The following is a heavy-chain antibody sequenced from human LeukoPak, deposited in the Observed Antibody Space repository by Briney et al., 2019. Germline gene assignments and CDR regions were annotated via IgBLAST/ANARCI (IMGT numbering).Heavy chain of an antibody. CDR3: ARDKSVTTSYFDY. D-gene: IGHD4-17*01. J-gene: IGHJ4*02. V-gene: IGHV3-30*03. CDR2: ISYDGSNK. CDR1: GFTFSSYG. Sequence: GGSLRLSCAASGFTFSSYGMHWVRQAPGKGLEWVAVISYDGSNKYYADSVKGRFTISRDNSKNTLYLQMNSLRAEDTAVYYCARDKSVTTSYFDYWGQGTLVTVSS.